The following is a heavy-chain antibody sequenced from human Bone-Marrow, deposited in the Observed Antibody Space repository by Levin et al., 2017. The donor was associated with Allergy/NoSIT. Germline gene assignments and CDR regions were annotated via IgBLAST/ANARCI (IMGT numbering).Heavy chain of an antibody. D-gene: IGHD2-8*01. CDR3: ARAPRLKNWFDP. J-gene: IGHJ5*02. V-gene: IGHV4-38-2*01. CDR1: GSSISSGYY. CDR2: IYHSGIT. Sequence: GSLRLSCAVSGSSISSGYYWGWIRQPPGKGLEWIGSIYHSGITYYNPSLKSRVTISVDTSKNQFSLKLISVTAADTAVYYCARAPRLKNWFDPWGQGTLVTVSS.